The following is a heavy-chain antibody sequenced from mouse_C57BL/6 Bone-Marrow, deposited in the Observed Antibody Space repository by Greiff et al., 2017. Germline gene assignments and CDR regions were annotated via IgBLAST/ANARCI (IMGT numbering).Heavy chain of an antibody. V-gene: IGHV1-81*01. CDR2: IYPRSGNT. J-gene: IGHJ1*03. CDR3: ARCFWYYGSSYDWYFDV. D-gene: IGHD1-1*01. CDR1: GYTFTSYG. Sequence: QVQLKESGAELARPGASVKLSCKASGYTFTSYGISWVKQRTGQGLEWIGEIYPRSGNTYYNEKFKGKATLTADKSSSTAYMELRSLTSEDSAVYFCARCFWYYGSSYDWYFDVWGTGTTVTVSS.